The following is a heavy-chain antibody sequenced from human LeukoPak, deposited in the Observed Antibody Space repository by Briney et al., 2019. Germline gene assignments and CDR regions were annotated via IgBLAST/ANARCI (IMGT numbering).Heavy chain of an antibody. CDR2: IHYSGGT. CDR3: AREEASVGDY. J-gene: IGHJ4*02. CDR1: GGSISSNSHY. V-gene: IGHV4-39*01. D-gene: IGHD2-21*01. Sequence: SETLSLTCTVSGGSISSNSHYWAWIRQPPGKGLEWIGSIHYSGGTFYSPSLKSRVTISVDTSKNQFPLILTSVTASDTAVYYCAREEASVGDYWGQGILVTVSS.